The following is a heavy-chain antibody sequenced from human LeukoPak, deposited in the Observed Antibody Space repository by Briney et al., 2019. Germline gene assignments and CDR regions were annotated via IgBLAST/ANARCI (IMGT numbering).Heavy chain of an antibody. V-gene: IGHV3-30-3*01. Sequence: QAGGSLRLSCAASGFSFSNSWMNWVRQAPGQGLEWVAVISYDGSNKYYADSVKGRFTISRDNSKNTLYLQMNSLRAEDTAVYYCARAIVGATVDLDYWGQGTLVTVSS. CDR2: ISYDGSNK. CDR1: GFSFSNSW. D-gene: IGHD1-26*01. J-gene: IGHJ4*02. CDR3: ARAIVGATVDLDY.